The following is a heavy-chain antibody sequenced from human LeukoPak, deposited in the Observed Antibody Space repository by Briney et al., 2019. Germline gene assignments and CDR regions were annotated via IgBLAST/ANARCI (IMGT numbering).Heavy chain of an antibody. V-gene: IGHV3-74*03. D-gene: IGHD6-19*01. CDR2: INSDGYSI. Sequence: PGGSLRLPCAASGFTFSGYWMHWVRQAPGKGLVWVSRINSDGYSITYADSVKGRFTISRDNAKNTLYLQMNSLIAEDTAVYFCTRAGYSSGFDSWGQGTLVTVSS. CDR1: GFTFSGYW. CDR3: TRAGYSSGFDS. J-gene: IGHJ5*01.